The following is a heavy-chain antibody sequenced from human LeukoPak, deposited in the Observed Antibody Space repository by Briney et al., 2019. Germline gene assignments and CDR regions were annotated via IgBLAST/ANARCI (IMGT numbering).Heavy chain of an antibody. CDR3: VKGGFTYYDD. J-gene: IGHJ4*02. V-gene: IGHV3-23*01. CDR2: INTGDIT. Sequence: PGGSLRLSCAASGFTFDYSAMTWVRQAPEKGLEWVSTINTGDITFYANSVKGRFTISRDNSKNALFLQMNSLRAEDTVIYYCVKGGFTYYDDWGQGTLVTVSS. D-gene: IGHD3-22*01. CDR1: GFTFDYSA.